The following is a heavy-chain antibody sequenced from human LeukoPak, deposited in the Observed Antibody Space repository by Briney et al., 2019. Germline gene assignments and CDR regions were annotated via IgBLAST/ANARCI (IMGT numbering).Heavy chain of an antibody. V-gene: IGHV5-51*01. CDR1: GYSFTSYW. J-gene: IGHJ4*02. CDR2: IYPGDSDT. CDR3: ARRDETNGGFDY. D-gene: IGHD7-27*01. Sequence: VESLKISCKGSGYSFTSYWIGWVRQMPGKGLEWMGIIYPGDSDTRYSPSFQGQVTISADTSISTAYLQWRCLKASDTAMYYCARRDETNGGFDYWGQGTLVTVSS.